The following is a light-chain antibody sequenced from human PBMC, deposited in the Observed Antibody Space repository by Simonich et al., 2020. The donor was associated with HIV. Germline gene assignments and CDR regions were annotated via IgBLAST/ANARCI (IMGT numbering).Light chain of an antibody. J-gene: IGLJ3*02. CDR1: PGSIASNY. V-gene: IGLV6-57*03. CDR2: EDN. CDR3: QSYDSSNQGV. Sequence: NFMLTQPHSVSESPGKTVTISCTRSPGSIASNYVQWYQQPPGSAPTTVIYEDNQRPSGVPDRFSGSIDSSSNSASLTISGLKTEDEADYYCQSYDSSNQGVFGGGTKLTVL.